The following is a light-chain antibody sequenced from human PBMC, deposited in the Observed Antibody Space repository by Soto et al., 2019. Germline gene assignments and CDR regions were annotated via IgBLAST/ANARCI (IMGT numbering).Light chain of an antibody. V-gene: IGKV3-15*01. Sequence: EIVMTQSPAILSVSPGERATLSCRASQSVSSSLAWYQQKPGQAPRLLIYGASTRAIGVPARFSGSGSGTEFTLTISSLQSEDFATYYCQQSSSTPYTFGQGTKLQIK. CDR1: QSVSSS. CDR2: GAS. CDR3: QQSSSTPYT. J-gene: IGKJ2*01.